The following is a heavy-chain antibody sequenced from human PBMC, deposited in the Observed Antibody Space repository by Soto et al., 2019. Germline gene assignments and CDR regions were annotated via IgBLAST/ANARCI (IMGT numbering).Heavy chain of an antibody. J-gene: IGHJ4*02. CDR3: ARGLRSVLDY. D-gene: IGHD6-6*01. CDR2: ISNDENIK. V-gene: IGHV3-33*01. CDR1: GFTFRNFG. Sequence: PGGSLRLSGVASGFTFRNFGMRWVRQAPGKGLEWVAVISNDENIKQYADSVRGRFAIARDNSKNTLYLQVTSLRAEDTAIYSCARGLRSVLDYWGQGALVTVSS.